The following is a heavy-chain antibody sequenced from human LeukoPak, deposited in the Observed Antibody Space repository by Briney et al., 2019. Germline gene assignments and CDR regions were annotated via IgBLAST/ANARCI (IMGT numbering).Heavy chain of an antibody. D-gene: IGHD3-22*01. J-gene: IGHJ5*02. CDR2: ISGSGGRT. CDR3: AREGPEETYYYDSRKNHNWFDP. CDR1: GFTFSSYA. V-gene: IGHV3-23*01. Sequence: PGGSLRLSCAASGFTFSSYAMSWVRQAPGKGLGWVSAISGSGGRTYYADSVKGRFTISRDNAKNSLYLQMNSLRAEDTAVYYCAREGPEETYYYDSRKNHNWFDPWGQGTLVTVSS.